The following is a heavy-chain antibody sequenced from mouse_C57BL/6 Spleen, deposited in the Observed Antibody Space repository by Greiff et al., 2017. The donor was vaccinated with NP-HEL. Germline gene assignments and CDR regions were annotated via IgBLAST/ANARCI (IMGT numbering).Heavy chain of an antibody. D-gene: IGHD2-12*01. CDR2: IYPSDSET. Sequence: VQLQQPGAELVRPGSSVKLSCKASGYTFTSYWMDWVKQRPGQGLEWIGNIYPSDSETHYNQKFKDKATLTVDKSSSTAYMQLSSLTSEDSAVYYCARSLYDGVYYCDYWGQGTTLTVSS. V-gene: IGHV1-61*01. CDR1: GYTFTSYW. J-gene: IGHJ2*01. CDR3: ARSLYDGVYYCDY.